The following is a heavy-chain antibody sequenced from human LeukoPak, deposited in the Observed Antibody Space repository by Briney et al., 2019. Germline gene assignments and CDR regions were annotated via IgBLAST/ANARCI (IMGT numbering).Heavy chain of an antibody. J-gene: IGHJ5*02. V-gene: IGHV1-69*04. Sequence: GASVKVSCKASGGTFSSYTISWVRQAPGQGLEWMGRIIPILGIANYAQKFQGRVTITADKSTSTAYMEPSSLRSEDTAVYYCARDYGYCSSTSCSRNWFDPWGQGTLVTVSS. CDR1: GGTFSSYT. CDR3: ARDYGYCSSTSCSRNWFDP. CDR2: IIPILGIA. D-gene: IGHD2-2*03.